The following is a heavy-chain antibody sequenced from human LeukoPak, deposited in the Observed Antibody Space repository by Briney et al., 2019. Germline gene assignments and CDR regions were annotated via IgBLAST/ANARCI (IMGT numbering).Heavy chain of an antibody. V-gene: IGHV4-34*01. CDR3: ARGRTTMVRDNWFDP. CDR2: INQSGST. D-gene: IGHD3-10*01. Sequence: SETLSLTCAVYGGSFSGYYWSWIRQPPGKGLEWIGEINQSGSTNYNPSLKSRVTISVDTSKNQFSLKLTSVTAADTAVYYCARGRTTMVRDNWFDPWGQGTLVTVSS. J-gene: IGHJ5*02. CDR1: GGSFSGYY.